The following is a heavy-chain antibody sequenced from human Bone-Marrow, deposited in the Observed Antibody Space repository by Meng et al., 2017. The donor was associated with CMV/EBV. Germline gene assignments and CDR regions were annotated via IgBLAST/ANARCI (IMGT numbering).Heavy chain of an antibody. CDR2: ISYDGSNK. CDR3: ARDYYHN. J-gene: IGHJ4*02. V-gene: IGHV3-30-3*01. Sequence: QVEVVEAGGGVVQPGRSLRLSCAASGFTFSSYAMHWVRQAPGKGLEWVAVISYDGSNKYYADSVKGRFTISRDNSKNTLYLQMNSLRAEDTAVYYCARDYYHNWGQGTLVTVSS. CDR1: GFTFSSYA. D-gene: IGHD3-9*01.